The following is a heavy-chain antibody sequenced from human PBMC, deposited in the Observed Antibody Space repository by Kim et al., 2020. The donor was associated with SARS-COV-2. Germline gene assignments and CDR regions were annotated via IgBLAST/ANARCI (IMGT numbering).Heavy chain of an antibody. CDR1: GFTFSSYW. Sequence: GGSLRLSCGASGFTFSSYWMSWVRQAPGKGLEWVANIKQDGSEKYYVDSVKGRFTISRDNAKNSLYLQMNSLRAEDTAVYYCARGRGTMIVVWGQGTLVTVSS. D-gene: IGHD3-22*01. J-gene: IGHJ4*02. CDR2: IKQDGSEK. V-gene: IGHV3-7*01. CDR3: ARGRGTMIVV.